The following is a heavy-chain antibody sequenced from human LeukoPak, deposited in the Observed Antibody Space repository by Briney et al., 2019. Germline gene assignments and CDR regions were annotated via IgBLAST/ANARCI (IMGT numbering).Heavy chain of an antibody. CDR3: AKDGYCSAGSCFSANDAFDI. J-gene: IGHJ3*02. Sequence: GGSLRLSCAASGFTFSSYSMNWVRQAPGKGLEWVSSISSSSSYIYYADSVKRRFIISRDNAKNSLYLQMNSLRAEDTAVYYCAKDGYCSAGSCFSANDAFDIWGQGTMVTVSS. D-gene: IGHD2-15*01. V-gene: IGHV3-21*04. CDR2: ISSSSSYI. CDR1: GFTFSSYS.